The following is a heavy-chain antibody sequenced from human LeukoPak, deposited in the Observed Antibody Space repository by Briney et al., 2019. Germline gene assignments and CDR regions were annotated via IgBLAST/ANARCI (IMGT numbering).Heavy chain of an antibody. CDR3: ARDLRLYYDSSGYPNWFDP. J-gene: IGHJ5*02. Sequence: PGGSLRLSCAASGFTFSDYWMHWVRQAPGKGLEWVSSISSSSSYIYYADSVKGRLTISRDNAKNSLYLQMNSLRAEDTAVYYCARDLRLYYDSSGYPNWFDPWGQGTLVTVSS. V-gene: IGHV3-21*01. D-gene: IGHD3-22*01. CDR2: ISSSSSYI. CDR1: GFTFSDYW.